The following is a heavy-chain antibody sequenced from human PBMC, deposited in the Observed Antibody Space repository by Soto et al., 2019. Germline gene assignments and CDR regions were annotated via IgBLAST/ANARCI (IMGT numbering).Heavy chain of an antibody. CDR3: ARDHGSGSYPLGI. CDR2: IYYSGST. V-gene: IGHV4-61*01. J-gene: IGHJ4*02. CDR1: GLSVSSGSSY. Sequence: PSESLSLTCTVSGLSVSSGSSYWSWIRQPPGKGLEWIVYIYYSGSTNYNPSLKSRVTISVDTSNNQVCLKLSSVTAADTAVYYCARDHGSGSYPLGIWGQGTLVTVSS. D-gene: IGHD3-10*01.